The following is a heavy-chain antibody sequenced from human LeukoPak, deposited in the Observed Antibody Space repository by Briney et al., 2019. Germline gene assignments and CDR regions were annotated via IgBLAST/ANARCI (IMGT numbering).Heavy chain of an antibody. CDR1: GFTFSSYS. CDR3: AKEISRIAVAQRGY. D-gene: IGHD6-19*01. CDR2: ISSSSSYI. J-gene: IGHJ4*02. V-gene: IGHV3-21*01. Sequence: GGSLRLSCAASGFTFSSYSMNWVRQAPGKGLEWVSSISSSSSYIYYADSVKGRFTISRDNAKNSLYLQMNSLRAEDTAVYYCAKEISRIAVAQRGYWGQGTLVTVSS.